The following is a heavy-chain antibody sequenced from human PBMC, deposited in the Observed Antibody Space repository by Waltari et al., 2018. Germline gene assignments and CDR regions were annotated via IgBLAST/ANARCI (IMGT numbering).Heavy chain of an antibody. Sequence: QVQLVESGGGVVQPGRSLRLSCAASGFTFSSYGMHWVRQAPGKGLEWVAVIWYDGSNKYYADSVKGRFTISRDNSKNTLYLQMNSLRAEDTAVYYWAGSRGWYFDYWGQGTLVTVSS. CDR3: AGSRGWYFDY. J-gene: IGHJ4*02. V-gene: IGHV3-33*01. CDR1: GFTFSSYG. D-gene: IGHD6-19*01. CDR2: IWYDGSNK.